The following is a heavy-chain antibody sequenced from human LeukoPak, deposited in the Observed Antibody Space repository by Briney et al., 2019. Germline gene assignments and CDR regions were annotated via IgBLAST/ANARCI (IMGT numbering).Heavy chain of an antibody. CDR1: GGSFSGYY. D-gene: IGHD3-10*01. V-gene: IGHV4-34*01. CDR2: INHSGST. J-gene: IGHJ5*02. CDR3: ARRSKHHYYYGSGSYPPTNWFDP. Sequence: PSETLSLTCAVYGGSFSGYYWSWIRQPPGKGLEWIGEINHSGSTNYNPSLKSRVTISVDTSKNQFSLKLSSVTAADTAVYYCARRSKHHYYYGSGSYPPTNWFDPWGQGTLVTVSS.